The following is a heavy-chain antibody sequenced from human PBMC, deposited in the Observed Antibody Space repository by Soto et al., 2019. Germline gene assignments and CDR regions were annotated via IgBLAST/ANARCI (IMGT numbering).Heavy chain of an antibody. CDR3: ASATVVAGTFDF. J-gene: IGHJ4*02. Sequence: EVQLVESGGGLVKPGGSLTLSCAGSGFAFRSYNMNWVRQPPGKGLEWVASISSGSSNIYYADSVKGLFTISRDNAKDSLYLKMHSLRAEDSAVYYCASATVVAGTFDFWGQGTLLTVSS. CDR1: GFAFRSYN. D-gene: IGHD2-15*01. CDR2: ISSGSSNI. V-gene: IGHV3-21*01.